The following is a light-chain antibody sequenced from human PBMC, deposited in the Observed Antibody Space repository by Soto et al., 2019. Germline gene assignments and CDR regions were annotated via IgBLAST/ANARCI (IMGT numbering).Light chain of an antibody. Sequence: EIVLTQSPGTLSLSPGEGATLSCRASQSISSTNLAWYQQKPGQAPRLLIYAASTRATGIPDRFSGSGSGTDFTLTISRLEPEDFAVYYCQQYGSALITFGQGTRLGIK. CDR1: QSISSTN. V-gene: IGKV3-20*01. J-gene: IGKJ5*01. CDR2: AAS. CDR3: QQYGSALIT.